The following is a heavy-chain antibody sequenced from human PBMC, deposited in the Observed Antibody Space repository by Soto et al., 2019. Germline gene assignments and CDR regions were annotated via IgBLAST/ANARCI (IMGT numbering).Heavy chain of an antibody. CDR1: GFTFSSYS. D-gene: IGHD2-2*01. V-gene: IGHV3-48*02. J-gene: IGHJ6*02. Sequence: EVQLVESGGGLVQPGGSLRLSCAASGFTFSSYSMNWVRQAPGKGLEWVSYISSSSSTIYYADSVKGRFTISRDNAKNSLYLQMNSLRDEDTAVYYCAKGPAAAYYYYGMDVWGLGTTVTVSS. CDR2: ISSSSSTI. CDR3: AKGPAAAYYYYGMDV.